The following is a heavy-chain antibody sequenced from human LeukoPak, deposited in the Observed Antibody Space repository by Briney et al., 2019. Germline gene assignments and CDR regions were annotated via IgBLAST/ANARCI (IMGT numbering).Heavy chain of an antibody. V-gene: IGHV1-2*02. CDR1: GYTFTSYY. J-gene: IGHJ5*02. Sequence: SVKLSCKASGYTFTSYYIHWVRHAPGHGLEWMGWINPNSGGTNYAQKFQGSVTVTRDTSINTAYMELSRLRSADTAVYYCARGRAGTTSWFDPWGQGTLVTVSS. CDR3: ARGRAGTTSWFDP. D-gene: IGHD6-19*01. CDR2: INPNSGGT.